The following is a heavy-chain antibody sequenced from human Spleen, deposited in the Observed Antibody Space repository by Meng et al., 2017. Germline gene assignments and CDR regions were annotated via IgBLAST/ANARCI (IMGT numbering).Heavy chain of an antibody. D-gene: IGHD3-10*01. V-gene: IGHV3-23*01. CDR1: GFTFSTYA. Sequence: GGSLRLSCAASGFTFSTYAMSWVRQAPGKGLEWVSAIRGSGGSTYYADSVTGRFTITRDNSKNTLYLQMNSLRAEDTAVYYCAKSPGGYYYGSGSYIWGQGTLVTVSS. CDR2: IRGSGGST. CDR3: AKSPGGYYYGSGSYI. J-gene: IGHJ4*02.